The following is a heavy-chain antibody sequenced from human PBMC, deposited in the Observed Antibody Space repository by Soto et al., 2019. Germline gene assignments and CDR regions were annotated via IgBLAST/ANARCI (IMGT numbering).Heavy chain of an antibody. V-gene: IGHV3-7*01. CDR3: ARDGYSYALDV. J-gene: IGHJ6*02. Sequence: VGSLRLSCAASGFTIGGAWMSWVRQAPGKGLEWVAKIRQDGNEMYYVDAVRGRFTISRDNAKNSLYLQMNSLRVEDTALYYCARDGYSYALDVWGQRTTVTVSS. CDR1: GFTIGGAW. CDR2: IRQDGNEM.